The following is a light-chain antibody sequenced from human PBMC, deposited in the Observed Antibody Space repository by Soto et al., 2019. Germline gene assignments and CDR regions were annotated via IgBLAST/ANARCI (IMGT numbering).Light chain of an antibody. CDR3: QQSYSTSIT. Sequence: DIQMTPSPAFLSASVGARVTITCRASQAISNYLNWFQQKPGKAPKLLIYAASSLQSGVPSRFSGSGSGTDFTLTISSLQPEDFATYYCQQSYSTSITFGQGTRMEI. CDR2: AAS. J-gene: IGKJ5*01. CDR1: QAISNY. V-gene: IGKV1-39*01.